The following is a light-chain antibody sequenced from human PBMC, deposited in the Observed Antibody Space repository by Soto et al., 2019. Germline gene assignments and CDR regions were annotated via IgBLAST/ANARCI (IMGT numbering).Light chain of an antibody. CDR2: DVS. CDR3: SSYTSITKV. CDR1: SSDVGAYNY. J-gene: IGLJ2*01. V-gene: IGLV2-14*03. Sequence: QSALTQPASVSGSPGQSITISCTGASSDVGAYNYVSWYQQHPGKAPKLMIYDVSNRPSGVSSRFSGSKSGNTASLAISGLQAEDEADYYCSSYTSITKVFGGGTKVTVL.